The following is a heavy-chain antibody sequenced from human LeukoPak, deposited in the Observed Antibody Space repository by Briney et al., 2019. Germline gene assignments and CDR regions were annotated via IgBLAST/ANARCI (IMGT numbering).Heavy chain of an antibody. Sequence: ASVKVSCKASGYTFTSYDINWVRQATGQGLEWMGWMNPNSGNTDYAQKFQGRVTMNRNTSISTAYLELSSLRSEDTAVYYCARGLGRMATMYWFDPWGQGTLVTVSS. V-gene: IGHV1-8*01. D-gene: IGHD5-24*01. CDR2: MNPNSGNT. CDR3: ARGLGRMATMYWFDP. J-gene: IGHJ5*02. CDR1: GYTFTSYD.